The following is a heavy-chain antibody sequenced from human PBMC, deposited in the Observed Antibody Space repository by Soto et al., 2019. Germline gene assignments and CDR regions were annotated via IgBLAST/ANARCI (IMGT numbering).Heavy chain of an antibody. J-gene: IGHJ4*02. Sequence: QVQLQESGPGLVKPSETLSLTCTVSGGSISSYYWSWIRQPPGKGLEWIGYIYYSGSTNYNPSLTSRVTISVHTSKTQFSLKLSSVTAADTAVYYCASSQLYSSSWFDYWGQGTLVTVSS. CDR2: IYYSGST. V-gene: IGHV4-59*01. CDR3: ASSQLYSSSWFDY. CDR1: GGSISSYY. D-gene: IGHD6-13*01.